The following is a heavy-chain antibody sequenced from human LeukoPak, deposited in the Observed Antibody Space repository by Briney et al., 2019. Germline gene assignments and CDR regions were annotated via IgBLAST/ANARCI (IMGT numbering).Heavy chain of an antibody. CDR2: IYPADSDT. D-gene: IGHD3-10*01. Sequence: GESLKTSCQVSGYIFTDYWIGWVRQMPGKGLESMGIIYPADSDTAYSPFFQGQVTISADKSIRTVSLQWSSLKASDTAMYYCARQSRDGSKTRGYYFDHWGQGTLVTVSS. V-gene: IGHV5-51*01. CDR1: GYIFTDYW. J-gene: IGHJ4*02. CDR3: ARQSRDGSKTRGYYFDH.